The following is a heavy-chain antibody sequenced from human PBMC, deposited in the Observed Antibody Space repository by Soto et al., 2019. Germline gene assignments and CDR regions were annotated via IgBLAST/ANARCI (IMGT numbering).Heavy chain of an antibody. D-gene: IGHD3-16*01. CDR2: IKQDGSEK. J-gene: IGHJ3*02. Sequence: TVGSLRLSCAASAFTFSSYWMSWVRQAPGKGLEWVANIKQDGSEKYYVDSVKGRFTISRDNAKNTLYLQMNSLRAEDTAVYYCARDLFEAARRGEYAFDIWGQGTMVTVSS. CDR3: ARDLFEAARRGEYAFDI. V-gene: IGHV3-7*03. CDR1: AFTFSSYW.